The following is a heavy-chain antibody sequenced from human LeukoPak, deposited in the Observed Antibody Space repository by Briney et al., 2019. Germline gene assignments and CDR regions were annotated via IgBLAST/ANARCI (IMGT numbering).Heavy chain of an antibody. V-gene: IGHV3-21*01. CDR2: ITSIGTYI. J-gene: IGHJ4*02. CDR1: GFTFSDYN. Sequence: GGSLRLSCAASGFTFSDYNMNWVRQAPGKAMEWVSSITSIGTYIFYADSVKGRFTISRDNAKNSLYLQMDSLGPEDTAVYYCTRDYGDYVGYFDYWGQGTLVTVSS. CDR3: TRDYGDYVGYFDY. D-gene: IGHD4-17*01.